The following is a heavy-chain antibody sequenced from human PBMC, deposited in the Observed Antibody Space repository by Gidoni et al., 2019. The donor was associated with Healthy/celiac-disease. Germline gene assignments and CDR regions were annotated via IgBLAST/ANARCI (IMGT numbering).Heavy chain of an antibody. Sequence: QVQLQESGPGLVKPSETLSLTCTVSGGSISSYYWSWIRQPPGKGLEWIGYIYYSGSTNYNPSLKSRVTISVDTSKNQFSLKLSSVTAADTAVYYCARGVTMIVDWGQGTLVTVSS. J-gene: IGHJ4*02. V-gene: IGHV4-59*01. CDR2: IYYSGST. CDR3: ARGVTMIVD. CDR1: GGSISSYY. D-gene: IGHD3-22*01.